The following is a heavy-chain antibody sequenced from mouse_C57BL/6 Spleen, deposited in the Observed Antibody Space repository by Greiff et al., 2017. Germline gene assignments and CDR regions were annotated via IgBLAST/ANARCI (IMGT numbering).Heavy chain of an antibody. CDR3: TRTGTLFDY. Sequence: VQLQQSGAELVRPGASVKLSCTASGFNIKDDYMHWVKQRPEQGLEWIGWIDPENGDTESASKFQGKATITADTSSNTAYLQLSSLTSEDTAVYYCTRTGTLFDYWGQGTTLTVSS. CDR1: GFNIKDDY. J-gene: IGHJ2*01. V-gene: IGHV14-4*01. D-gene: IGHD4-1*01. CDR2: IDPENGDT.